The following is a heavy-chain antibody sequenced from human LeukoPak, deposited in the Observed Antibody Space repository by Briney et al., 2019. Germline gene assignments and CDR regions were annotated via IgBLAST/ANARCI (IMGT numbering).Heavy chain of an antibody. CDR3: ARVGSVTNFGVVSYYFDY. V-gene: IGHV5-51*01. CDR2: IYPDDSDS. D-gene: IGHD3-3*01. J-gene: IGHJ4*02. CDR1: GYSFTSYW. Sequence: GESLKISCKGSGYSFTSYWIAWVRQMPGKGLEWMGIIYPDDSDSTYSPSFQGQVTISVDKSTNTAYLQWSSLKASNTAIYYCARVGSVTNFGVVSYYFDYWGQGTLVTVSS.